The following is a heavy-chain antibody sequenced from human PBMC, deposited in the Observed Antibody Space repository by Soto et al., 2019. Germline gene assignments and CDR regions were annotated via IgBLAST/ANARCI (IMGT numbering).Heavy chain of an antibody. CDR3: SNSRVDSGRGYFDL. D-gene: IGHD6-25*01. CDR1: GFTFSIYP. CDR2: IGTTGGDT. Sequence: EVQLLESGGGLVQPGGSLRLSCAASGFTFSIYPMSWVRQTPEKGLEWVSTIGTTGGDTYYADSVRGRSTISRDDSKNTLYLQMSSLRAEESAVYYCSNSRVDSGRGYFDLWGRGTLVTVSS. V-gene: IGHV3-23*01. J-gene: IGHJ2*01.